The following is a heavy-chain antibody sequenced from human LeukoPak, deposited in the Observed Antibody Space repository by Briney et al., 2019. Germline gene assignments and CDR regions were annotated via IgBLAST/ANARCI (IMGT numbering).Heavy chain of an antibody. CDR3: ARGSAYYDSSGYYGAFDI. J-gene: IGHJ3*02. Sequence: SETLSLTCTVSGGSISSYYWSWIRQPPGKGLEWIGYIYYSGSTNYNPSLKSRVTISVDTSKNQFSLKLSSVTAADTAVYYCARGSAYYDSSGYYGAFDIWGQGTMVTVSS. CDR1: GGSISSYY. D-gene: IGHD3-22*01. V-gene: IGHV4-59*12. CDR2: IYYSGST.